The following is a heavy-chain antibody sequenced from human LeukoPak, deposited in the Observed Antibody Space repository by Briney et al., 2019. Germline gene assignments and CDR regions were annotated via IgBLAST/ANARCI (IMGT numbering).Heavy chain of an antibody. Sequence: SETLSLTCAVYGGSYSGYYWSWIRQPPGKGLEWIGEINHSGSTNYNPSLKSRVTISVDTSKNQFSLKLSSVTAADTAVYYCARGGAPNVDTAMAQRGFDYWGQGTLVTVSS. CDR3: ARGGAPNVDTAMAQRGFDY. CDR2: INHSGST. V-gene: IGHV4-34*01. D-gene: IGHD5-18*01. J-gene: IGHJ4*02. CDR1: GGSYSGYY.